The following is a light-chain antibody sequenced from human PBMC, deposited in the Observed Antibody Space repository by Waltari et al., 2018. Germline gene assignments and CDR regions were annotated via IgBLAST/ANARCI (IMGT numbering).Light chain of an antibody. CDR3: SSYACSNDSG. J-gene: IGLJ2*01. CDR2: ELG. Sequence: WYQQLPGQASELMRYELGKRPTGVPDRFCGYKSGNTGSLTVVGLQAGEEADYYCSSYACSNDSGFGGGTELT. V-gene: IGLV2-8*01.